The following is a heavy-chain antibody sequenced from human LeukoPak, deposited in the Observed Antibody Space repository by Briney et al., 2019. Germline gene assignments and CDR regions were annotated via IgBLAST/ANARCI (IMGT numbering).Heavy chain of an antibody. J-gene: IGHJ4*02. CDR1: GGSISSYY. V-gene: IGHV4-59*01. CDR2: IYYTGST. CDR3: ARDGRVDCGDYTFDF. D-gene: IGHD4-17*01. Sequence: PSETLSLTCTVSGGSISSYYWSWIRQPPGKGLEWIGYIYYTGSTNYNPYLKSRVTISVDTSKNQFSLKLSSVTAADTAVYYCARDGRVDCGDYTFDFWGQGILVTVSS.